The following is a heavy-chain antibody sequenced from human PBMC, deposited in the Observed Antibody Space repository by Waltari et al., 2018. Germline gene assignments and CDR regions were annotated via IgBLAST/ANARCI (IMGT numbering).Heavy chain of an antibody. CDR1: GGSISSYY. V-gene: IGHV4-4*07. Sequence: QVQLQESGPGLVKPSETLSLTCTVSGGSISSYYWSWIRQPAGKGLEWIGRIYTSGSTHYTPSLKSRVTMSVDTSKNQFSLKLSSVTAADTAVYYCARGPDGYDSSGYQAFDIWGQGTMVTVSS. CDR3: ARGPDGYDSSGYQAFDI. CDR2: IYTSGST. D-gene: IGHD3-22*01. J-gene: IGHJ3*02.